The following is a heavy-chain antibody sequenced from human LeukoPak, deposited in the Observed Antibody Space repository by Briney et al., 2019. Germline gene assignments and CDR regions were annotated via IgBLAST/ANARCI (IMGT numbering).Heavy chain of an antibody. D-gene: IGHD2-8*02. Sequence: GGSLRLSCAASGFVFSDYYMSWIRQTPGKGLDWVSYISGLGSSIYYADSVKGRFTISRDNAKNSLYLQMNGLRAEDTAVYYCARVSPLYAGGEDAFDFWGQGTLVTVSS. CDR2: ISGLGSSI. CDR1: GFVFSDYY. V-gene: IGHV3-11*04. CDR3: ARVSPLYAGGEDAFDF. J-gene: IGHJ3*01.